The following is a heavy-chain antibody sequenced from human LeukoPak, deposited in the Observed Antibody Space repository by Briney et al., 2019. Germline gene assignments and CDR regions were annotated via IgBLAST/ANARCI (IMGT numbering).Heavy chain of an antibody. J-gene: IGHJ4*02. CDR3: ALIDIVVVPAASHFDY. D-gene: IGHD2-2*01. CDR1: GGSISSYY. CDR2: IYYSGST. Sequence: ASETLSLTCTVSGGSISSYYWSWIRQPPGKGLEWIGYIYYSGSTNYNPFLKSRVTISVDTSKNQFSLKLSSVTAADTAVYYCALIDIVVVPAASHFDYWGQGTLVTVSS. V-gene: IGHV4-59*01.